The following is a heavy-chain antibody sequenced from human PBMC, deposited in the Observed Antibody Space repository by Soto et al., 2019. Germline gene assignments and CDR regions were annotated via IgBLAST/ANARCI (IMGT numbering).Heavy chain of an antibody. CDR1: GGSISSGDYY. V-gene: IGHV4-30-4*01. CDR3: AKNAPDYYYDSSGYYYPFN. J-gene: IGHJ4*02. Sequence: SETLSLTCTVSGGSISSGDYYWSWIRQPPGKGLEWIGYIYYSGSTYYNPSLKSRVTISVDTSKNQFSLKLSSVTAADTAVYYCAKNAPDYYYDSSGYYYPFNWGQGTLVTISS. D-gene: IGHD3-22*01. CDR2: IYYSGST.